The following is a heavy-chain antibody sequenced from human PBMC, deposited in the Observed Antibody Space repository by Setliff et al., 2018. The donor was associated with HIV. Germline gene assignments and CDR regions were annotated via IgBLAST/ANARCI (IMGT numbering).Heavy chain of an antibody. D-gene: IGHD3-22*01. J-gene: IGHJ4*02. CDR1: GFSFSTYS. Sequence: GGSLRLSCVASGFSFSTYSMSWVRQGPGKGLEWVSVIYSGGSTDHADSVKGRFTISRDNAKNTLFLQMNSLRAEDTAVYYCARFDDSNGFDYWGQGTLVTVSS. CDR3: ARFDDSNGFDY. CDR2: IYSGGST. V-gene: IGHV3-66*01.